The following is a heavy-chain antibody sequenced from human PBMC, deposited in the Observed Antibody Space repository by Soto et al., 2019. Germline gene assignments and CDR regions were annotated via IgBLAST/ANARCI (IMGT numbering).Heavy chain of an antibody. CDR2: VNPSGGST. J-gene: IGHJ1*01. D-gene: IGHD2-15*01. V-gene: IGHV1-46*01. Sequence: QVQLEQSGAEVKKPGASVKVSCKASGYIFTAYSMHWVRRAPGQGRQWMGVVNPSGGSTNYAQKFQGRITLTRDTSRNTFYMDLSSPTSEDTAVYYCAREENCSDGICYSEYFQRWGQGTLVTVSS. CDR1: GYIFTAYS. CDR3: AREENCSDGICYSEYFQR.